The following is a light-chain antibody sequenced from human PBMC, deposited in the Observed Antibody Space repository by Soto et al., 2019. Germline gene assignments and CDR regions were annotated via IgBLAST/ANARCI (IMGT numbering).Light chain of an antibody. Sequence: EIVLTQSPGTLSLSPGESATLSCRASQSVSGNYLAWYQQKPRQSPRLLIYGSSDRATGIPDRFSGSGSATDFTLTITRVEPEDFAVYYCQQYGSSPPYTFGQGTKLEIK. V-gene: IGKV3-20*01. CDR1: QSVSGNY. CDR2: GSS. J-gene: IGKJ2*01. CDR3: QQYGSSPPYT.